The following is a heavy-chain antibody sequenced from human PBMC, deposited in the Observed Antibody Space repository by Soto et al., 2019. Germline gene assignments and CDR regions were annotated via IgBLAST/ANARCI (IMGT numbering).Heavy chain of an antibody. CDR2: ISGSGGST. CDR1: GFTFSSYA. D-gene: IGHD6-13*01. J-gene: IGHJ3*02. CDR3: AKVGYSSSWYWLGASDI. V-gene: IGHV3-23*01. Sequence: QPGGSLRLSCAASGFTFSSYAMSWVRQAPGKGLEWVSAISGSGGSTYYADSVKGRFTISRDNSKNTLYLQMNSLRAEDTAVYYCAKVGYSSSWYWLGASDIWGQGTMVTVSS.